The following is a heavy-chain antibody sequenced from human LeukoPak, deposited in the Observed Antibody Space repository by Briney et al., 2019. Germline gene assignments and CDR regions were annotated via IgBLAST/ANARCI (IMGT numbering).Heavy chain of an antibody. CDR3: ARGPYYGSGIVY. D-gene: IGHD3-10*01. Sequence: SETLSLTCAVYGGSFSGYYWSWIRQPPGKGLEWIGKINHSGSTNYNPSLKSRVTISVDTSKNQFSLKLSSVTAADTAVYYCARGPYYGSGIVYWGQGTMVTVSS. CDR2: INHSGST. V-gene: IGHV4-34*01. CDR1: GGSFSGYY. J-gene: IGHJ4*02.